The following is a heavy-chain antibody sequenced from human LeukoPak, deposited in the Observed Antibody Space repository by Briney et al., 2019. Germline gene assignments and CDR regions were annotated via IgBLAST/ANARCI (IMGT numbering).Heavy chain of an antibody. CDR3: AKDHGGYDY. CDR1: GFTFSSYG. CDR2: ISYDGSNK. Sequence: GRSLRLSCAASGFTFSSYGMHWVRQAPGKGLEWVAVISYDGSNKYYADSVKGRFTISRDNSKNTLYLQMNSLRAEDTAVYYCAKDHGGYDYRGQGTLVTVSS. J-gene: IGHJ4*02. V-gene: IGHV3-30*18. D-gene: IGHD4-17*01.